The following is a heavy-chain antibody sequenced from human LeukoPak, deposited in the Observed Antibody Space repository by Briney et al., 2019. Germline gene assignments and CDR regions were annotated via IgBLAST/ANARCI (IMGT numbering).Heavy chain of an antibody. CDR3: ARLRWDGSGTYFYYYGMDV. V-gene: IGHV4-4*07. CDR1: GGSISSYY. CDR2: IYTRGST. D-gene: IGHD3-10*01. J-gene: IGHJ6*02. Sequence: SETLSLTCTVSGGSISSYYWSWIRQPAGKGLEWIGRIYTRGSTNYNPSLKSRVTISVDTSKNQFSLKLSSVTAADTAVYYCARLRWDGSGTYFYYYGMDVWGQGTTVTVSS.